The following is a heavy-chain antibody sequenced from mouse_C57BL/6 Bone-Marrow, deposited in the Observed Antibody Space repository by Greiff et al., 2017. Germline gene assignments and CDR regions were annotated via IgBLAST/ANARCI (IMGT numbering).Heavy chain of an antibody. J-gene: IGHJ3*01. D-gene: IGHD2-4*01. CDR2: ISSGGSYT. Sequence: DVQLQESGGDLVKPGGSLKLSCAASGFTFSSYGMSWVRQTPDKRLEWVATISSGGSYTYYPDSVKGRFTISRDNAKNTLYLQMSSLKSEDTAMYYCAIMITTFAYWGQGTLVTVSA. CDR3: AIMITTFAY. CDR1: GFTFSSYG. V-gene: IGHV5-6*01.